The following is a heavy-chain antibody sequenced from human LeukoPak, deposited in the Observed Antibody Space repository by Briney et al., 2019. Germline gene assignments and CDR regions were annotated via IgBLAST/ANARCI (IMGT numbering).Heavy chain of an antibody. D-gene: IGHD3-22*01. J-gene: IGHJ3*02. CDR2: IYSGGST. CDR1: GFTVSSNY. Sequence: GGSLRLSCAASGFTVSSNYMSWVRQAPGKGLGWVSVIYSGGSTYCADSVKGRFTISRDDSKNTLYLQMNSLRAEDTAVYYCATTYYDSSGYYEVEDAFDIWGQGTMVTVSS. CDR3: ATTYYDSSGYYEVEDAFDI. V-gene: IGHV3-53*05.